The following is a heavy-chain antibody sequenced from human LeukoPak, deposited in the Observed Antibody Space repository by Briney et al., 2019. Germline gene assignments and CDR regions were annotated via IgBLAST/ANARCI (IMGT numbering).Heavy chain of an antibody. CDR2: IIPILGIA. V-gene: IGHV1-69*04. J-gene: IGHJ4*02. CDR1: GGTFSSYA. Sequence: SVKVSCKASGGTFSSYAISWVRQAPGQGLEWMGRIIPILGIANYAQKFQGRVTITADKSTSTAYMELSSLRSEDTAVYYCAREQNEVLEDYWGQGTLVTVSS. CDR3: AREQNEVLEDY.